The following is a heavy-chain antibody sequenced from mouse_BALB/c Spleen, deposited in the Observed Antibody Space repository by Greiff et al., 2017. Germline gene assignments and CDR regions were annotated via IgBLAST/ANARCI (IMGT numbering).Heavy chain of an antibody. J-gene: IGHJ3*01. CDR3: AVYYDYDAWFAY. CDR2: ILPGSGST. Sequence: QVQLKESGAELMKPGASVKISCKATGYTFSSYWIEWVKQRPGHGLEWIGEILPGSGSTNYNEKFKGKATFTADTSSNTAYMQLSSLTSEDSAVYFCAVYYDYDAWFAYWGQGTLVTVSA. V-gene: IGHV1-9*01. D-gene: IGHD2-4*01. CDR1: GYTFSSYW.